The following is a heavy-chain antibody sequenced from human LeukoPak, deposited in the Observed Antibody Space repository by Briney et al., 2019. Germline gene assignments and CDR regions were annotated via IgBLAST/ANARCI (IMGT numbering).Heavy chain of an antibody. J-gene: IGHJ6*04. CDR3: LRPPDV. V-gene: IGHV4-39*01. CDR1: GGSISNTRYY. CDR2: IYYSGRT. Sequence: PSETLSLTCAVSGGSISNTRYYWGWIRQPPGKGLEWIASIYYSGRTYHNPSLKSRVTISVDTSMNQLSLKVTSVTATDTAVYYCLRPPDVWGKGTTVTVSS.